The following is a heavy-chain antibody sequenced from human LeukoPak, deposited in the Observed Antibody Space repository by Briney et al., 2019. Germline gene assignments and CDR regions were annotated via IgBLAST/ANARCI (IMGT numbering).Heavy chain of an antibody. Sequence: GESLKISCQGSGYSFTSYWIGWVRQAPGQGLEWMGWISAYNGNTNYAQKLQGRVTMTTDTSTSTAYMELRSLRSDDTAVYYGAREDSGWYGIVDYWGQGTLVTVSS. CDR1: GYSFTSYW. D-gene: IGHD6-19*01. V-gene: IGHV1-18*04. J-gene: IGHJ4*02. CDR3: AREDSGWYGIVDY. CDR2: ISAYNGNT.